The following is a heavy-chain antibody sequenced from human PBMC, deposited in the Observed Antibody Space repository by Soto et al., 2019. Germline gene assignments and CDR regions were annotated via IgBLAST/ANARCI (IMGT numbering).Heavy chain of an antibody. CDR3: ARAPTVTTIFDC. CDR2: IYSGGTT. J-gene: IGHJ4*02. V-gene: IGHV3-66*01. D-gene: IGHD4-4*01. CDR1: GLTVSNNY. Sequence: GGSLRLSCAASGLTVSNNYMSWVRQAPGMGLEWVSIIYSGGTTYYTDSVEGRFTISRDNSKNTLYLQMDSLRAEDTAVYYCARAPTVTTIFDCWGQGTLVTVSS.